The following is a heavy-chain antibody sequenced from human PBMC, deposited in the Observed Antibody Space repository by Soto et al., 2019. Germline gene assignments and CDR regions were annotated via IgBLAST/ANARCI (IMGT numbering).Heavy chain of an antibody. CDR3: ATDLSLGGGYLDY. J-gene: IGHJ4*02. D-gene: IGHD2-15*01. V-gene: IGHV3-33*05. Sequence: QVQLVESGGGVVQPGRSLRLSCAASGFSFSTFDMNWVRQAPGKGLEWVAVISYDGTKTYYADSVRGRFTVSRDNSKSTVYLHMNGLTAEDTAVYYCATDLSLGGGYLDYWGQGALVTVSS. CDR1: GFSFSTFD. CDR2: ISYDGTKT.